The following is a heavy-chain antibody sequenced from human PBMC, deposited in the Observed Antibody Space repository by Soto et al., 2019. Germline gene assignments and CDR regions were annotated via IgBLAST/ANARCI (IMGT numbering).Heavy chain of an antibody. CDR3: ARDGVTVADKYVQH. Sequence: GGSLRLSCAASGFTVSSNYMSWVRQAPGKGLEWVSVIYSGGSTYYADSVKGRFTISRDNSKNTLYLQMNSLRAEDTAVYYCARDGVTVADKYVQHWGQGTLDTVSS. CDR2: IYSGGST. V-gene: IGHV3-66*01. J-gene: IGHJ1*01. CDR1: GFTVSSNY. D-gene: IGHD6-19*01.